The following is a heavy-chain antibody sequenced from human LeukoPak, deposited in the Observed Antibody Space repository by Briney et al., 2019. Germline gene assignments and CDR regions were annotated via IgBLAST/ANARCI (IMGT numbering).Heavy chain of an antibody. Sequence: SETLSLTCTVSGGSISSGGYYWSWIRQHPGKGLEWIGYIYYSGSTYYNPSLKSRVTISVDTSKNQFSLKLSSVTAADTAVYYCARAFGVVIRGDNWFDPWGQGTLVTVSS. CDR1: GGSISSGGYY. CDR2: IYYSGST. D-gene: IGHD3-3*01. J-gene: IGHJ5*02. CDR3: ARAFGVVIRGDNWFDP. V-gene: IGHV4-31*03.